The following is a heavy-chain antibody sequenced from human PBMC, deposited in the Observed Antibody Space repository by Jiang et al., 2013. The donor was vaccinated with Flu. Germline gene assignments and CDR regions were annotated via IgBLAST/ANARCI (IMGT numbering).Heavy chain of an antibody. CDR2: IIPILGIA. CDR1: GGTFSSYT. CDR3: ARVAWDPVGELHTYAFDI. J-gene: IGHJ3*02. D-gene: IGHD1-26*01. V-gene: IGHV1-69*02. Sequence: EVKKPGSSVKVSCKASGGTFSSYTISWVRQAPGQGLEWMGRIIPILGIANYAQKFQGRVTITADKSTSAAYMELSSLGSEDTAVYYCARVAWDPVGELHTYAFDIWGQGTMVTVSS.